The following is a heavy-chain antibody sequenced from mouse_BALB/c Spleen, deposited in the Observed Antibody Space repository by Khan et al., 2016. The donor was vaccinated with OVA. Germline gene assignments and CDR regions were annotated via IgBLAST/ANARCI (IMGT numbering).Heavy chain of an antibody. CDR3: VGYDVGWYFDV. Sequence: EVKLVESGGGLVQPKGSLKLSCAASGFTFNIYAMNWVRQAPGKGLEWVARIRSKSNNYATYYADSVKDRFTISRDDPQSMLYLQMNNLKTEDTAMYYCVGYDVGWYFDVWGAGTTVTVSS. V-gene: IGHV10-1*02. D-gene: IGHD2-14*01. CDR2: IRSKSNNYAT. J-gene: IGHJ1*01. CDR1: GFTFNIYA.